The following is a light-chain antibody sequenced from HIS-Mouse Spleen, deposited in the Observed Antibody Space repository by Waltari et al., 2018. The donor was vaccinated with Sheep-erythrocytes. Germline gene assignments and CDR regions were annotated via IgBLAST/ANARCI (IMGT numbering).Light chain of an antibody. CDR2: QDS. J-gene: IGLJ3*02. V-gene: IGLV3-1*01. Sequence: SYELTQPPSVSVSPGQTASITCSGDKMGDKYACWYQQKPCQSPVLVIYQDSKRPSGIPDRFSGSNSGNTATLTISGTQAMDEADYYCQAWDSSTAWVFGGGTKLTVL. CDR3: QAWDSSTAWV. CDR1: KMGDKY.